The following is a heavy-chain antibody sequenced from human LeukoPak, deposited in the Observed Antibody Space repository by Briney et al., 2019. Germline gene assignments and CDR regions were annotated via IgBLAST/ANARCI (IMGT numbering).Heavy chain of an antibody. D-gene: IGHD5-18*01. CDR2: ISYTRST. Sequence: SETRSLTCTVSGGSISSSSNYWGWVRQPPGKGLEYIGSISYTRSTYYNPPLKSRITISVDTSNNRFSLRLSSVTAADTAVYYCARRSKGTYSPVDYWGQGTLVTVSS. CDR1: GGSISSSSNY. CDR3: ARRSKGTYSPVDY. V-gene: IGHV4-39*01. J-gene: IGHJ4*02.